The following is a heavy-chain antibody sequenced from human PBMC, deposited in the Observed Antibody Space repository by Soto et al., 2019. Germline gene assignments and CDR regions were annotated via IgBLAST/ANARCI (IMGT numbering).Heavy chain of an antibody. CDR2: IYDSEST. J-gene: IGHJ5*02. CDR1: GGSISSSSYY. Sequence: SETLSLTCTVSGGSISSSSYYWGWIRQPPGKGLEWIGSIYDSESTYYNLSLKSRITMSVDTSKNQFSLKLSSASAADTAVYYCARQNPLNWFDPWGQGTLVTVSS. V-gene: IGHV4-39*01. CDR3: ARQNPLNWFDP.